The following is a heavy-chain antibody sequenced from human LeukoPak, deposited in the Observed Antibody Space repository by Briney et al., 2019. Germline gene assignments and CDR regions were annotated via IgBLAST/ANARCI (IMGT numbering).Heavy chain of an antibody. D-gene: IGHD2-2*01. Sequence: PGGSLRLSCAASGFTFSSYAMSWIRQPPGKGVEWIGEINHSGSTNYNPSLKSRVTISVDTSKNQFSLKLSSVTAADTAVYYCARWVRGYCSSTSCYSFDYWGQGTLVTVSS. CDR1: GFTFSSYA. CDR2: INHSGST. V-gene: IGHV4-34*01. CDR3: ARWVRGYCSSTSCYSFDY. J-gene: IGHJ4*02.